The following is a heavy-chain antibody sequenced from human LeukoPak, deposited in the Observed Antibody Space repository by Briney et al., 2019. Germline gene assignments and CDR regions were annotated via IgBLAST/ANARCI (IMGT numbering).Heavy chain of an antibody. D-gene: IGHD5-24*01. Sequence: PSETLSLTCTVSGGSISSYYWSWIRQPPGKGLEWIGYIYYSGSTNYNPSLKSRVTISVDTSKNQFSLKPSSVTAADTAVYYCARLEMAIFDYWGQGTLVTVSS. J-gene: IGHJ4*02. CDR3: ARLEMAIFDY. CDR1: GGSISSYY. CDR2: IYYSGST. V-gene: IGHV4-59*01.